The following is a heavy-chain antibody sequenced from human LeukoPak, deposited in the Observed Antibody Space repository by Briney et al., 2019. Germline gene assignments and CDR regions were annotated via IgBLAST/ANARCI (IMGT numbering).Heavy chain of an antibody. Sequence: SETLSLTCTVSGDSISSYYWSWLRQPPGKGLEWIGLIYHSGTTHYNPSLKSRLTFSLDKSKNQFSLKLTSVTVADTALYYCARNYYGSGSFYVHNWGQGTLVTVSS. J-gene: IGHJ4*02. D-gene: IGHD3-10*01. CDR1: GDSISSYY. CDR2: IYHSGTT. V-gene: IGHV4-59*13. CDR3: ARNYYGSGSFYVHN.